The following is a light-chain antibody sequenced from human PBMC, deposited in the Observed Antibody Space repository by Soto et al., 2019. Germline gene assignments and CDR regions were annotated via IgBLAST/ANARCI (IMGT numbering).Light chain of an antibody. J-gene: IGLJ3*02. V-gene: IGLV2-11*01. Sequence: QSALTQPRSVSGSPGQSVTISCTGTSSNVGDYNYVSWYQQHPDKAPKLMIYDVSKRPSGVPERFSGSKSGNTASLTISVVQAEDEADYYCCSYAGGYTWVFGGGTKLTVL. CDR2: DVS. CDR3: CSYAGGYTWV. CDR1: SSNVGDYNY.